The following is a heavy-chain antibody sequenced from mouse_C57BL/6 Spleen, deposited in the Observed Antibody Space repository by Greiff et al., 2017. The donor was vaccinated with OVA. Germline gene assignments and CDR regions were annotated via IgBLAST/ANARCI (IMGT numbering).Heavy chain of an antibody. J-gene: IGHJ4*01. D-gene: IGHD1-1*01. CDR2: IYPGDGDT. CDR3: ARGTTVVATYPYYAMDY. Sequence: VQLQQSGPELVKPGASVKISCKASGYAFSSSWMNWVKQRPGKGLEWIGRIYPGDGDTNYNGKFKGKATLTAAKSSRTAYMQLSSLTSEDSAVYFCARGTTVVATYPYYAMDYWGQGTSVTVSS. CDR1: GYAFSSSW. V-gene: IGHV1-82*01.